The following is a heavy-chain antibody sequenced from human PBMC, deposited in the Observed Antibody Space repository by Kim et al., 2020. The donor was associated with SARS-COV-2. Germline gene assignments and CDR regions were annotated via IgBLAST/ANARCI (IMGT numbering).Heavy chain of an antibody. J-gene: IGHJ3*02. CDR1: GFTFSSYW. CDR3: ARDAVGRSSWLGNAFDI. D-gene: IGHD6-13*01. CDR2: IKQDGSEK. V-gene: IGHV3-7*01. Sequence: GGSLRLSCAASGFTFSSYWMSWVRQAPGKGLEWVANIKQDGSEKYYVDSVKGRFTISRDNAKNSLYLQMNSLRAEDTAVYYCARDAVGRSSWLGNAFDIWGQGTMVTVSS.